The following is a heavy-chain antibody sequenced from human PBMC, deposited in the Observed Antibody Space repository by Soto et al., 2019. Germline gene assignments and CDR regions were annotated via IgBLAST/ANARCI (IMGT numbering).Heavy chain of an antibody. CDR3: ARGGHSYCTNCVWYISGEYYYYGMDV. D-gene: IGHD2-8*01. J-gene: IGHJ6*02. V-gene: IGHV1-69*06. CDR1: GGTFSSYA. Sequence: SVKVSCKASGGTFSSYAISWVRQAPGQGLEWMGGIIPIFGTANYAQKFQGRVTITADKSTSTACMELSSLRSEDTAVYYCARGGHSYCTNCVWYISGEYYYYGMDVWGQGTTVTVSS. CDR2: IIPIFGTA.